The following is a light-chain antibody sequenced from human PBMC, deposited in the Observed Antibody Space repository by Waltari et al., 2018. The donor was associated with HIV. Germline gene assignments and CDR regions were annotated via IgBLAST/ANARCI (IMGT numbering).Light chain of an antibody. J-gene: IGKJ3*01. V-gene: IGKV3-20*01. CDR2: GAS. Sequence: EIVLTQSPGTLSLSPGERATLSCRASQSVSSSYLAWYQQKPGQAPRLLIYGASSRATGIPDMFSGSGSGTDFTLTISRLEPEDFALYYCQQYGSSPPFTFGPGTKVDIK. CDR1: QSVSSSY. CDR3: QQYGSSPPFT.